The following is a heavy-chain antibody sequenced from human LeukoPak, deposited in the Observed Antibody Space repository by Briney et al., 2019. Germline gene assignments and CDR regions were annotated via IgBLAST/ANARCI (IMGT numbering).Heavy chain of an antibody. V-gene: IGHV4-59*01. CDR1: GGSTSRSY. CDR2: IYFSGST. CDR3: AGAANYDESWPILDY. J-gene: IGHJ4*02. D-gene: IGHD3-22*01. Sequence: SETPSLTCTVPGGSTSRSYSSCIRQPPRERLEWIWHIYFSGSTNYNPSPTSRVTISVDTSKNKFSLMLSSATAAHTAVSYCAGAANYDESWPILDYWGRGTLVTVSS.